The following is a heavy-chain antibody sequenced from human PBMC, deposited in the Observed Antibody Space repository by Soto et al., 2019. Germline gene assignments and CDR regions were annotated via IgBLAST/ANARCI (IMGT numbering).Heavy chain of an antibody. J-gene: IGHJ4*02. CDR2: ISGSGVST. CDR1: GFTFSSYA. V-gene: IGHV3-23*01. D-gene: IGHD6-19*01. Sequence: EVQLLESGGGLVQPGGSLRLSCAASGFTFSSYAMSWVRQAPGKGLEWVSAISGSGVSTYYADSVKGRFTISRDNSKNTLYLQMNSLRAEDTAVYYCAKDRQWRPLGPDYWGQGTLVTVSS. CDR3: AKDRQWRPLGPDY.